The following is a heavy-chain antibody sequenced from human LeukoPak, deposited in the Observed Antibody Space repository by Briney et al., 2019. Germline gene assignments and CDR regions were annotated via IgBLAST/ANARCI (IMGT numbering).Heavy chain of an antibody. J-gene: IGHJ4*02. Sequence: ASVKVSCKASGYTFTDYFIHWIRQAPGQGLEWVGWINPNSGGTNYAQKFQGRVTMTRDTSISTAYMELSRLRSDDTAVYYCARDELGFGELYFDYWGQGTLVTVSS. CDR1: GYTFTDYF. D-gene: IGHD3-10*01. V-gene: IGHV1-2*02. CDR3: ARDELGFGELYFDY. CDR2: INPNSGGT.